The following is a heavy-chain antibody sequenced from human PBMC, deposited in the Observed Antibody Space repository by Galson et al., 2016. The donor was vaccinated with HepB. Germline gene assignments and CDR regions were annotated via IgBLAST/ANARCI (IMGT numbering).Heavy chain of an antibody. Sequence: SLRLSCAASGFSFGSYGMSWVRQAPGKGLEWVSTISGSGIHTFYGDAVKGRFTISRDNSKNTLYLQMRTLRVEDTAVYYCAKGNTVPDYWGRGTLVTVSS. CDR3: AKGNTVPDY. CDR2: ISGSGIHT. V-gene: IGHV3-23*01. CDR1: GFSFGSYG. J-gene: IGHJ2*01. D-gene: IGHD4-11*01.